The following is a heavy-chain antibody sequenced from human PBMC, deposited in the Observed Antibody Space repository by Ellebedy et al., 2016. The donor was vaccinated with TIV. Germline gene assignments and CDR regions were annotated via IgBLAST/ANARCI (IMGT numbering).Heavy chain of an antibody. CDR2: ITGISSTI. J-gene: IGHJ4*02. V-gene: IGHV3-48*02. CDR3: ARGGYGDY. D-gene: IGHD5-12*01. CDR1: GFTFSSYS. Sequence: GESLKIFCAASGFTFSSYSMNWVRQAPGKGLEWVSYITGISSTIYYADSVKGRFTISRDNAKNSLYLQMNSLREEDTAVYYCARGGYGDYWGQGTLVTVSS.